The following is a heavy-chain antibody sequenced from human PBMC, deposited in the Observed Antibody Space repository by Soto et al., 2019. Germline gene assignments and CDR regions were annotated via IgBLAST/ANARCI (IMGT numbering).Heavy chain of an antibody. CDR1: GFTFRSYE. V-gene: IGHV3-48*03. D-gene: IGHD3-22*01. CDR3: ARDDDSSFRSRAFDS. J-gene: IGHJ3*02. Sequence: EVQLVESGGGLVQPGGSLRLSCAASGFTFRSYEMSWVRQAPGKGLEWISYITSRGDVIYYADSVKGRFTISRDNAKNALYLQLDSLRIDDTAVYYCARDDDSSFRSRAFDSWGQGTMVAVSS. CDR2: ITSRGDVI.